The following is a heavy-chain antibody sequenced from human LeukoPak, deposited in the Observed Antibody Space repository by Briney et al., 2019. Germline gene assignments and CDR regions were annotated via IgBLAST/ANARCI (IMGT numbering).Heavy chain of an antibody. CDR2: INPNSGGT. Sequence: ASVKVSCEASGYTFTGYYMHWVRQAPGQGLEWMGWINPNSGGTNYAQKFQGRVTMTRDTSISTVYMELSRLRSDDTAVYYCTSNLDYYGSGSYWAPDYWGQGTLVTVSS. J-gene: IGHJ4*02. V-gene: IGHV1-2*02. CDR3: TSNLDYYGSGSYWAPDY. CDR1: GYTFTGYY. D-gene: IGHD3-10*01.